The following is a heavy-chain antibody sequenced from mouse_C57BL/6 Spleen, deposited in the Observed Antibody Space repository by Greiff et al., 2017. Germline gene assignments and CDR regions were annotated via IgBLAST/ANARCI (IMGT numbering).Heavy chain of an antibody. CDR2: LSYDCCN. CDR3: ARVPYYDV. D-gene: IGHD1-1*01. V-gene: IGHV3-6*01. Sequence: EVQLQQSGPGLVKPSQSLSLTCSVTGYSITSGYYWDWIRQFPGNKLEWLGYLSYDCCNNYNPSLKNRISFTRDTSKNQFFLKLNSVTTEDTATYYCARVPYYDVWGTGTTVTVSS. CDR1: GYSITSGYY. J-gene: IGHJ1*03.